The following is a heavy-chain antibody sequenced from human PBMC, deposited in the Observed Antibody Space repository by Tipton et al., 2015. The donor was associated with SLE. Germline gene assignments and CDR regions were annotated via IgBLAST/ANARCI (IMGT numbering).Heavy chain of an antibody. Sequence: TLSLTCTVSGGSISSSSHYWGWIRQPPGKGLEWIGHIYATGITNYNPSLKSRVTISVDTSKNQFSLKLSSVTAADTAVYYCARDKNGDYYDYWGQGTLVTVSS. CDR2: IYATGIT. CDR3: ARDKNGDYYDY. CDR1: GGSISSSSHY. D-gene: IGHD4-17*01. V-gene: IGHV4-61*09. J-gene: IGHJ4*02.